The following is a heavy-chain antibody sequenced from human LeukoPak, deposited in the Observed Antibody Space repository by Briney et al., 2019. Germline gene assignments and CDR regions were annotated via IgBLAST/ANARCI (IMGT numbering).Heavy chain of an antibody. V-gene: IGHV4-59*01. CDR3: ARVPWKFEPFDI. J-gene: IGHJ3*02. CDR1: GDSISNYY. D-gene: IGHD1-1*01. Sequence: SETLSLTCTVSGDSISNYYWSWIRQSPGKGLEWIGYVDHSGNTKYNPSLWGRVTMFVDTSNNQFSLRLTSLTAADTAVYYCARVPWKFEPFDIWGQGTKVTVSS. CDR2: VDHSGNT.